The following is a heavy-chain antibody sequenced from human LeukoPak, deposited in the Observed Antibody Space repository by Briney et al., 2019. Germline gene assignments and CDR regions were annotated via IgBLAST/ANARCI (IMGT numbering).Heavy chain of an antibody. D-gene: IGHD3-16*02. CDR1: GGSVSSGSYC. V-gene: IGHV4-61*01. Sequence: SETLSLTCTVSGGSVSSGSYCWTWIRQPPGKGLEWIGYIYYSGSTNYNPSLKSRVTISVDTSKNQFSLKLSSVTAADTAVYYCARLRGYRYTLDYWGQGTLVTVSS. CDR3: ARLRGYRYTLDY. J-gene: IGHJ4*02. CDR2: IYYSGST.